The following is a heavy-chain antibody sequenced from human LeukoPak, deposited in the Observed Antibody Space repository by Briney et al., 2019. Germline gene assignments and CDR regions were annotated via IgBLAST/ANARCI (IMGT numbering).Heavy chain of an antibody. V-gene: IGHV3-30*04. J-gene: IGHJ4*02. D-gene: IGHD5-12*01. CDR3: AKDHHIIVATIGFDY. CDR2: ISNDGSNK. Sequence: GGSLRLSCAASGFTFSSYAMHWVRQAPGKGLEWVAVISNDGSNKYSPDSVKGRFTISRDNSKNTLYLQMDSLRPEDTAVYYCAKDHHIIVATIGFDYWGQGTLVTVSS. CDR1: GFTFSSYA.